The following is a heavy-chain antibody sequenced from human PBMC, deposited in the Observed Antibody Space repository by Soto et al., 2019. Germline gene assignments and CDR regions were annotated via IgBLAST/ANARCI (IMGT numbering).Heavy chain of an antibody. J-gene: IGHJ4*02. D-gene: IGHD6-25*01. Sequence: VLLVESGGGLVQPGRSLRLSCAVSGFNFGNYAMHWVRQAPGKGLELVAAINWNSDTVAYAGSVLGRLTIFRNSAKNSLHLQMNDLTTEDTALYYCAKDKGGTPYYIDSWGQGILVNVSS. CDR3: AKDKGGTPYYIDS. V-gene: IGHV3-9*01. CDR1: GFNFGNYA. CDR2: INWNSDTV.